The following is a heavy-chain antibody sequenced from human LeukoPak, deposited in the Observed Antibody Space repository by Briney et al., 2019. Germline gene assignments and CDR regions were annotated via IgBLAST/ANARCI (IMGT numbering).Heavy chain of an antibody. J-gene: IGHJ4*02. D-gene: IGHD3-22*01. CDR2: IYYSGST. Sequence: SETLSLTCTVSGGSISSYYWSWTRQPPGKGLEWIGYIYYSGSTNYNPSLKSRVTISVDTSKNQFSLKLSSVTAADTAVYYCARCYYDSSSPCDYWGQGTLVTVSS. CDR3: ARCYYDSSSPCDY. CDR1: GGSISSYY. V-gene: IGHV4-59*08.